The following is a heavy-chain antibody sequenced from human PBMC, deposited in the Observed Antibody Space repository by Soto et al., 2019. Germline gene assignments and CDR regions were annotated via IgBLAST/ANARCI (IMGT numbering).Heavy chain of an antibody. J-gene: IGHJ4*02. CDR3: ARVDIVVVPAARAGVDY. CDR1: GGSFSGYY. CDR2: INHSGST. D-gene: IGHD2-2*01. Sequence: QVQLQQWGAGLLKPSETLSLTCAVYGGSFSGYYWSWIRQPPGKGLEWIGEINHSGSTNYNPSLNSRVTISVDTSKNQFSLKLSSVTAADTAVYYCARVDIVVVPAARAGVDYWGQGCLVTVAS. V-gene: IGHV4-34*01.